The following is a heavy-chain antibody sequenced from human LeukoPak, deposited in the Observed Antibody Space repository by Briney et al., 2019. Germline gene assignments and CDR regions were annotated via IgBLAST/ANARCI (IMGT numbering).Heavy chain of an antibody. J-gene: IGHJ4*02. Sequence: GGSLRLSCAASGFPFSSHGMSWVRQAPGKGLEWVSGTIGGGGSTYADSVKGRFTISGDNSRNTLFLQMNSLRAEDTAVYYCAHGAMYQLDYWGQGTLVTVSS. V-gene: IGHV3-23*01. CDR3: AHGAMYQLDY. D-gene: IGHD2-2*01. CDR1: GFPFSSHG. CDR2: TIGGGGST.